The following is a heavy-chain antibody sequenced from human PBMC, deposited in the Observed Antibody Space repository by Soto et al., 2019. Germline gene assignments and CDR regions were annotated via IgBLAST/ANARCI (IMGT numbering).Heavy chain of an antibody. V-gene: IGHV1-18*01. Sequence: QVPLVQSGAEVKKPGASVKVSCKASGYTFTSYGISWVRQAPGQGLEWMGWISAYNGNTNYAQKLQGRVTMTTDTXXSTAYMELRSLRSDDTAVYYCATSTVVTAYWYFDLWGRGTLVTVSS. D-gene: IGHD2-15*01. CDR1: GYTFTSYG. CDR2: ISAYNGNT. J-gene: IGHJ2*01. CDR3: ATSTVVTAYWYFDL.